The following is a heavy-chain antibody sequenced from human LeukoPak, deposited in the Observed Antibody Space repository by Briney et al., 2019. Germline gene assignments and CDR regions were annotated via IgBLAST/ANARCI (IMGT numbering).Heavy chain of an antibody. CDR2: ISSSSTI. Sequence: PGGSLRLSCAASGFTFSSYSMNWVRQAPGKGLEWVSYISSSSTIYYADSVKARFTISRDNAKNSLYLQMNSLRAEDTAVYYCASQVGATGGYWGQGTLVTVSS. CDR3: ASQVGATGGY. CDR1: GFTFSSYS. J-gene: IGHJ4*02. D-gene: IGHD1-26*01. V-gene: IGHV3-48*01.